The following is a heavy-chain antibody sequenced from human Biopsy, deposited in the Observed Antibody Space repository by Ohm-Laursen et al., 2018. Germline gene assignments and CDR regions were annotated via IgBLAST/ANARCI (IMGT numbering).Heavy chain of an antibody. J-gene: IGHJ6*02. CDR3: VKNRGAAGTGYYYGMDV. CDR2: ISFNGSDQ. Sequence: SLRLSCSASRFTFGTYGMHWVRQAPGKGLEWVAVISFNGSDQKYADSVKGRFTISRDNSKNTLYLQMNSLRAEDTAVFYCVKNRGAAGTGYYYGMDVWGQGTTVTVSS. D-gene: IGHD3-10*01. CDR1: RFTFGTYG. V-gene: IGHV3-30*18.